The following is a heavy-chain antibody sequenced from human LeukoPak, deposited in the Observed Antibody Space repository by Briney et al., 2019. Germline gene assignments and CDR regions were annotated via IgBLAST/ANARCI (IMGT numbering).Heavy chain of an antibody. D-gene: IGHD3-3*01. J-gene: IGHJ4*02. CDR3: ARSTYHDFWSGYYTGFLVDY. V-gene: IGHV4-4*07. Sequence: SETLSLTCTVSGGSISSYYWSWIRQPAGKGLEWIGRIYTSGSTNYNPSLKSRVTMSVDTSKNQFSLKLSSVTAADTAVYYCARSTYHDFWSGYYTGFLVDYWGRGTLVTVSS. CDR1: GGSISSYY. CDR2: IYTSGST.